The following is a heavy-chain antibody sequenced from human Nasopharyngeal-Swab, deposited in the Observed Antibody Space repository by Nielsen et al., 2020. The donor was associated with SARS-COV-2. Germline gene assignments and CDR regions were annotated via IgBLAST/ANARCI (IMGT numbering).Heavy chain of an antibody. CDR1: GGTFSSYA. CDR2: IIPILGIA. D-gene: IGHD2-15*01. J-gene: IGHJ5*02. CDR3: AREGGTRDGFDP. V-gene: IGHV1-69*04. Sequence: SVKVSCKASGGTFSSYAISRVRQAPGQGLEWMGRIIPILGIANYAQKFQGRVTITADKSTSTAYMELSSLRSEDTAVYYCAREGGTRDGFDPWGQGTLVTVSS.